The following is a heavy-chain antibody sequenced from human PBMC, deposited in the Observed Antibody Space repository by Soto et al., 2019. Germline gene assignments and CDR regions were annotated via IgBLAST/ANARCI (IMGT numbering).Heavy chain of an antibody. CDR3: ARNREAFEDSGMDV. Sequence: PGGSLRLSCAASGFNFSTYSMNWVRQAPGKGLEWVSSISKSSFSTYYADSVKGRFTISRDNAKNSLYLQMISLRAEDTAMYYCARNREAFEDSGMDVWGQGTTVTVSS. J-gene: IGHJ6*02. CDR1: GFNFSTYS. V-gene: IGHV3-21*01. D-gene: IGHD3-9*01. CDR2: ISKSSFST.